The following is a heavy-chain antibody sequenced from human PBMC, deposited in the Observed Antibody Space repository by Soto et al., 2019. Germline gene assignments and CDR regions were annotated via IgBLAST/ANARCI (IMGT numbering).Heavy chain of an antibody. D-gene: IGHD1-26*01. CDR2: ISWDGGST. CDR3: ALRKTGSYFDY. CDR1: GFNFDDYT. Sequence: GGSLRLSCATSGFNFDDYTMHWVRQAPGKGLEWVSLISWDGGSTYYADSVKGRFTISRDNSKNTLYLQMNSLRAEDTAVYYCALRKTGSYFDYWGQGTLVTVSS. V-gene: IGHV3-43*01. J-gene: IGHJ4*02.